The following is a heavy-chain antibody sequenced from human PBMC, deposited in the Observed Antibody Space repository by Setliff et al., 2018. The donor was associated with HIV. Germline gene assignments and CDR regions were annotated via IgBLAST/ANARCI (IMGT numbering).Heavy chain of an antibody. CDR2: IYYSGSA. CDR3: ARESATSGLRYFFDS. CDR1: GGTINSGYF. D-gene: IGHD3-22*01. V-gene: IGHV4-31*11. Sequence: PSETLSLTCAVSGGTINSGYFWNWIRQRPGKGPECIGYIYYSGSAYYSPSLKSRVIISVDTSKNQFSLNLTSVTAADTAVYYCARESATSGLRYFFDSWGQGILVTVSS. J-gene: IGHJ4*02.